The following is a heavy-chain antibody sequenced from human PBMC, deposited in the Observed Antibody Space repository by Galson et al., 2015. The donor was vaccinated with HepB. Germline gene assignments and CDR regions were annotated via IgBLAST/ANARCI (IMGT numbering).Heavy chain of an antibody. CDR3: ARAELVGRLRFLEWVRYYYYYYMDV. J-gene: IGHJ6*03. CDR2: INSDGSST. V-gene: IGHV3-74*01. D-gene: IGHD3-3*01. CDR1: GFTFSSYW. Sequence: SLRLSCAASGFTFSSYWMHWVRQAPGKGLVWVSRINSDGSSTSYADSVKGRFTISRDNAKNTLYLQMNSLRAEDTAVYYCARAELVGRLRFLEWVRYYYYYYMDVWGKGTTVTVSS.